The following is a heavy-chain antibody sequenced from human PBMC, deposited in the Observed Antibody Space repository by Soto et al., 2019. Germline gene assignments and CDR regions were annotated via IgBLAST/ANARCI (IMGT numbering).Heavy chain of an antibody. CDR2: IIPIFGTA. CDR3: ARSQGGSSSLDIYYYYYYGMDV. D-gene: IGHD2-15*01. Sequence: QVQLVQSGAEVKKPGSSVKVSCKAPGGTLSSYAISWVRQAPGQGLEWTGGIIPIFGTAKYAQKFQGRVTITADESTSTGYMELSSLRSEDTAVYYCARSQGGSSSLDIYYYYYYGMDVWGQGTTVTVSS. V-gene: IGHV1-69*01. CDR1: GGTLSSYA. J-gene: IGHJ6*02.